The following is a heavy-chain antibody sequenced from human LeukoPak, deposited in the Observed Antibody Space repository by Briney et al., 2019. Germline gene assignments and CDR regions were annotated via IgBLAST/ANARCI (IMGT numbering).Heavy chain of an antibody. CDR3: AREVDDAFDI. J-gene: IGHJ3*02. Sequence: GALRLSWSGSGFTFSEYYMSWIRQAPGKGPEWVSYISSSGSTIYYADSVKGRFTISRDNAKNSLYLQMNSLRAEDTAVYYCAREVDDAFDIWGQGTMVTVSS. CDR1: GFTFSEYY. CDR2: ISSSGSTI. V-gene: IGHV3-11*01.